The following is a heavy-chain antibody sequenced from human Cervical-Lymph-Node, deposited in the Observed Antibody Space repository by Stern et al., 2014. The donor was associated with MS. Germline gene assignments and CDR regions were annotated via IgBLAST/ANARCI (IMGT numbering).Heavy chain of an antibody. V-gene: IGHV3-53*01. Sequence: VQLVESGGGLIQPGGSLRLSCAAPGFTVSNNYMSWVRQAPGKGLEWVSLIYTDDSTSYAGSVKGRFTISRDSSKNKLFLQMNSLIAEDTAVYYCARAIFGVNTAAMAPDAFDTWGQGTMVTVSS. CDR2: IYTDDST. D-gene: IGHD3-3*01. CDR3: ARAIFGVNTAAMAPDAFDT. J-gene: IGHJ3*02. CDR1: GFTVSNNY.